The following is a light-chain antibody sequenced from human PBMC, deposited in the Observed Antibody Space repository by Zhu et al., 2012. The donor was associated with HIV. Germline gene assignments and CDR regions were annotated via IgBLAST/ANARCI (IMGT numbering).Light chain of an antibody. V-gene: IGKV3-11*01. J-gene: IGKJ4*01. CDR3: QQRSNWPLT. CDR1: RSVRSF. Sequence: IVLTQSPATLSLSPGERATVSCRASRSVRSFLAWYQQKPGQAPRLLTYDTSKRAAGIPARFSGSGSETDFTLTISSLEPEDFALYYCQQRSNWPLTFGGGTKVEIK. CDR2: DTS.